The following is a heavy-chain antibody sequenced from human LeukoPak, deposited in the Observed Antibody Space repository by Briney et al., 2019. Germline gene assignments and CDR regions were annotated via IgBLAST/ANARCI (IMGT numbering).Heavy chain of an antibody. J-gene: IGHJ4*02. Sequence: ASVKVSCKVSGYTLTELSMHWVRQAPGKGLEWMGGFDPEDGETIYAQKFQGRVTMTEDTSTDTAYMELSSLRSEDTAVYYCATVAYGGGDCYPFDYWGQGTLVTVSS. CDR3: ATVAYGGGDCYPFDY. V-gene: IGHV1-24*01. D-gene: IGHD2-21*02. CDR1: GYTLTELS. CDR2: FDPEDGET.